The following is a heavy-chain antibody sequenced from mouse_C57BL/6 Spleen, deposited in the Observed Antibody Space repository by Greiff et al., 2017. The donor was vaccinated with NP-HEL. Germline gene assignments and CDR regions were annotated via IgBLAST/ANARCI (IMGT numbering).Heavy chain of an antibody. V-gene: IGHV1-81*01. CDR2: IYPRSGNT. CDR1: GYTFTSYG. CDR3: AYYSDYQFAY. Sequence: QVQLQQSGAELARPGASVKLSCKASGYTFTSYGISWVKQRPGQGLEWIGEIYPRSGNTYYNEKFKGKATLTADKSSSTAYMELRSLTSEDSAVYFCAYYSDYQFAYWGQGTPVTVSA. D-gene: IGHD2-13*01. J-gene: IGHJ3*01.